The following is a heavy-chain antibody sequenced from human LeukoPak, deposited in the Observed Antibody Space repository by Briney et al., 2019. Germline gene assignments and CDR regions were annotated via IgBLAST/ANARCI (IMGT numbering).Heavy chain of an antibody. D-gene: IGHD3-22*01. CDR2: IKQDGREK. V-gene: IGHV3-7*01. Sequence: GGSLRLSCAASGFTFSSYWMSWVRQAPGKGLEWVANIKQDGREKYYVDSVKGRFTISRDNARNSLYLQMNSLRAEDMAVYYCARDLHYYDSSGYGGYYYYYGMDVWGQGTTVTVSS. J-gene: IGHJ6*02. CDR3: ARDLHYYDSSGYGGYYYYYGMDV. CDR1: GFTFSSYW.